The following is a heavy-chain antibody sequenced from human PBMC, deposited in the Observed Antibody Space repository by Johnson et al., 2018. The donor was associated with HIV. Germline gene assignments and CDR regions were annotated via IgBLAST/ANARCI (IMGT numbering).Heavy chain of an antibody. J-gene: IGHJ3*02. CDR1: GFTVSTNY. CDR2: IYTGGST. Sequence: VQLVESGGGLVQPGGSLRLSCAASGFTVSTNYMSWVRQAPGKGLEWVSLIYTGGSTFYADSVKGRFTISRDNSKNTLYVQMNSLRGDDTAVYYCAKATTGSDAFDIWGQGTMVTVSS. D-gene: IGHD1-1*01. CDR3: AKATTGSDAFDI. V-gene: IGHV3-66*02.